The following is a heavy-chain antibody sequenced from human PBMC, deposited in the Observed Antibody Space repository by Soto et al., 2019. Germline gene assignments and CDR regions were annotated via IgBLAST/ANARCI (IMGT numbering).Heavy chain of an antibody. D-gene: IGHD4-4*01. CDR2: TRSKAHSYAT. V-gene: IGHV3-73*02. CDR1: GFSFSDSA. CDR3: TRHTVDY. Sequence: EVQLVESGGGLVQPGGSLKLSCAASGFSFSDSAIHWVRQASGKGLEWVSRTRSKAHSYATAFAASVKGRFTISRDDSKNTVYLQMNSLKTEDTAVYYCTRHTVDYWGQGTLVTVSS. J-gene: IGHJ4*02.